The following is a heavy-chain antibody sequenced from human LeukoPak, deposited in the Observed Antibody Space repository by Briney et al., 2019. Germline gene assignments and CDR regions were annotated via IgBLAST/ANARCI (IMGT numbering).Heavy chain of an antibody. Sequence: GGSLRLSCAASGFTFSSYSMNWVRQAQGKGLEWQSSISSSGAYIFYADSVKGRFTISRDNAKNSLYLQMNSLRAEDTAVYYCAREPTTVSPPGWGQGTLVTVSS. CDR3: AREPTTVSPPG. CDR1: GFTFSSYS. J-gene: IGHJ4*02. CDR2: ISSSGAYI. D-gene: IGHD4-11*01. V-gene: IGHV3-21*01.